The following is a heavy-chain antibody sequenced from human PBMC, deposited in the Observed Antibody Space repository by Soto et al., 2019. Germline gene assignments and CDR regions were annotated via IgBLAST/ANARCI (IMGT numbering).Heavy chain of an antibody. CDR2: INPSSGAT. Sequence: ASVKVSCKASGYTFSGYYIHWLRQAPGQGLEWMGWINPSSGATTYAQKFQGWVAMSRDTSISTVYMELSRLRSDDTAVYYCARNAGPSSGWYPFDGWGQGTLVTVSS. CDR1: GYTFSGYY. CDR3: ARNAGPSSGWYPFDG. D-gene: IGHD6-19*01. J-gene: IGHJ4*02. V-gene: IGHV1-2*04.